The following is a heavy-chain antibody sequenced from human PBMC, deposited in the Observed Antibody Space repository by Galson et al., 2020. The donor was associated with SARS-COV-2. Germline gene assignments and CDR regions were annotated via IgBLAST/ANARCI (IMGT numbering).Heavy chain of an antibody. J-gene: IGHJ3*02. CDR3: ASPSEYFEGAFDI. CDR1: VITFRSYG. D-gene: IGHD3-9*01. CDR2: IWYDGSNK. V-gene: IGHV3-33*01. Sequence: GESLKNPCAASVITFRSYGMHWVRQAPGKGLERVAVIWYDGSNKYYADTLKGRFTISRDKSKNTLYLQMNSLRAEDTAVYYCASPSEYFEGAFDIWGQGTMVTVSS.